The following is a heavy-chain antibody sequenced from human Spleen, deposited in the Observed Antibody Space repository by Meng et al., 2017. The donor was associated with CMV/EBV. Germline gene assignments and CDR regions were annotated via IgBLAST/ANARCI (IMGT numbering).Heavy chain of an antibody. CDR2: INPNTGGT. V-gene: IGHV1-2*02. J-gene: IGHJ6*02. CDR1: GYTFTGYY. Sequence: ASVKVSCKASGYTFTGYYMHWVRQAPGQRLEWMGWINPNTGGTIYAHNFQGGVTMTSDTSISTVHMELSRLRSDDTTVYYCARGAVVIIPAAKIWDYYYGMDVWVQGTTVTVSS. CDR3: ARGAVVIIPAAKIWDYYYGMDV. D-gene: IGHD2-2*01.